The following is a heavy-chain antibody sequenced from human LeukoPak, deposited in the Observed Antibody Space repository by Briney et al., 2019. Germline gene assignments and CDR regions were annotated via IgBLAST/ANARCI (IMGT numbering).Heavy chain of an antibody. CDR1: GGTFSSYA. CDR3: ARENRSIFGVVPTLPYGMDV. D-gene: IGHD3-3*01. V-gene: IGHV1-69*13. CDR2: IIPIFGTA. J-gene: IGHJ6*02. Sequence: SVKVSCKASGGTFSSYAISWVRQAPGQGLEWMGGIIPIFGTANYAQKFQGRVTITADESTSTAYMELSSLRSEDTAVYYCARENRSIFGVVPTLPYGMDVWGQGTTVTVSS.